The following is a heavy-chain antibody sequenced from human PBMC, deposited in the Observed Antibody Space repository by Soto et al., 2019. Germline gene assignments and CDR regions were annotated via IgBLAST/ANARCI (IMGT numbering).Heavy chain of an antibody. CDR3: ARDRLGTMVRGVITNYYYYGMDV. D-gene: IGHD3-10*01. J-gene: IGHJ6*02. CDR1: GDSVSSNSAA. V-gene: IGHV6-1*01. Sequence: ASETLSLTCAISGDSVSSNSAAWNWIRQSPSRGLQWLGRTYYRSKWYNDYAVSVKSRITINPDTSKNQLSLQLNSVTPEDTAVYYCARDRLGTMVRGVITNYYYYGMDVWGQGTTVTVSS. CDR2: TYYRSKWYN.